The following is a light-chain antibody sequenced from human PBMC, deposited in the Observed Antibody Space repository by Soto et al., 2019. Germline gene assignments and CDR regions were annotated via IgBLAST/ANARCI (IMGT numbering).Light chain of an antibody. J-gene: IGKJ1*01. Sequence: EVVMTQSPATVSVSPGERATLSCRASQSVANNVAWYQQKPGQAPRLLIYRASTRATGIPARFSGSGYGREFILTISSLQAEDAPVYHCQQHNNWPPWTFSQGTKVEI. CDR2: RAS. V-gene: IGKV3-15*01. CDR1: QSVANN. CDR3: QQHNNWPPWT.